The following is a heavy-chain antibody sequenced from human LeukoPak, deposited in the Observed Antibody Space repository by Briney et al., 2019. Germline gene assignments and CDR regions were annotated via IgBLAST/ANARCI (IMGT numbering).Heavy chain of an antibody. J-gene: IGHJ6*02. V-gene: IGHV1-8*01. CDR3: ARLASSSWPLYYYYGMDV. CDR1: GYTFTSYD. CDR2: MNPNNGNT. Sequence: ASVKVSCKASGYTFTSYDINWVRQATGQGLEWMGWMNPNNGNTGYAQKFQGRVPMTRSTSISTAYMELSSLRSEDTAVYYCARLASSSWPLYYYYGMDVWGQGTTVTVSS. D-gene: IGHD6-13*01.